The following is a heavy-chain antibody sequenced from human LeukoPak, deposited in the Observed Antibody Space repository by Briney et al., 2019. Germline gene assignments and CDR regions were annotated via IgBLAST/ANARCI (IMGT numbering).Heavy chain of an antibody. V-gene: IGHV3-30*18. J-gene: IGHJ4*02. CDR3: AKGIHYYGSGPEIDY. CDR1: GFTFSSYG. Sequence: GGSLRLSCAASGFTFSSYGMHWVRQAPGKGLEWVAVISYDGSNKYYADSVKGRFTISRDNSKNTLYLQMNSLRAEDTAVYYCAKGIHYYGSGPEIDYWGQGTLVTVSS. D-gene: IGHD3-10*01. CDR2: ISYDGSNK.